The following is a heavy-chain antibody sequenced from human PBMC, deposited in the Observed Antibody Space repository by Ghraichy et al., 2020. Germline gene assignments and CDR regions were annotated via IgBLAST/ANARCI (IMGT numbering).Heavy chain of an antibody. CDR1: GYSISSGYY. D-gene: IGHD2-21*02. CDR3: ARVVYCGGDCYYYFDF. CDR2: IHHIGST. Sequence: SETLSLTRIVSGYSISSGYYWGWIRQPPGKGLEWIGGIHHIGSTYNNPSLKSRVTMSVDPSKNQLSLRLTSVTAADTAVYFCARVVYCGGDCYYYFDFWGQGTLVTVSS. V-gene: IGHV4-38-2*02. J-gene: IGHJ4*02.